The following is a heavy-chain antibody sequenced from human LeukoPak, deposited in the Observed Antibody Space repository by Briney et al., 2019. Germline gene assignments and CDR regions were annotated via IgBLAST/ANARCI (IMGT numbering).Heavy chain of an antibody. D-gene: IGHD6-13*01. Sequence: GGSLRLSCTASGFTFGDYSMIWVRQAPGKGLEWVGFISSKTYGRTTEYAASVQGRFTISRDDSNNIVYLQMNSLKTEDTAVYYCSRDSSSLNYYYYYMDVWGKGTSVTVSS. J-gene: IGHJ6*03. CDR1: GFTFGDYS. V-gene: IGHV3-49*04. CDR3: SRDSSSLNYYYYYMDV. CDR2: ISSKTYGRTT.